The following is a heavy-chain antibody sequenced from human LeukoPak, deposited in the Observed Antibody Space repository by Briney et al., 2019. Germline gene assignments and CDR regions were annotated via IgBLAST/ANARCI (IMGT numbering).Heavy chain of an antibody. CDR3: ARGKRGDLRDGSWYFDY. CDR2: ISSGSTYT. Sequence: KPGGSLTPSCAASGFTFSDYYMSWIRQAPGKGLEWVSYISSGSTYTNNPDSVKGRFTISRDNAKNSLYLQMNSLRAEDTAIYYCARGKRGDLRDGSWYFDYWGQGTLVTVSS. J-gene: IGHJ4*02. CDR1: GFTFSDYY. V-gene: IGHV3-11*05. D-gene: IGHD5-24*01.